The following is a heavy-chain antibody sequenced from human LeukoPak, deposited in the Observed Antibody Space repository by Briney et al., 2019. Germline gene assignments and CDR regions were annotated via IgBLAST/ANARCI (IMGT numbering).Heavy chain of an antibody. CDR2: IYYSGST. CDR1: GGSISSYY. D-gene: IGHD6-6*01. J-gene: IGHJ4*02. CDR3: ARFGTSSSRFFDQ. V-gene: IGHV4-59*01. Sequence: SETLSLTCTVSGGSISSYYGSWIRQPPGKGLEWIGYIYYSGSTNYNPSLKSRVTISVDTSKNQFSLKLNSVTAADTAVYYCARFGTSSSRFFDQWGQGTLVTVSS.